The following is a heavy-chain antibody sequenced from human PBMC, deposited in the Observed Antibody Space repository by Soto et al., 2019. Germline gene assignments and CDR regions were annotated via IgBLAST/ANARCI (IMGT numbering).Heavy chain of an antibody. Sequence: SETLSLTCAVSGGSISSGGYSWSWIRQPPGKGLEWIGYMYHSGSTYYNPSLKSRVTISIDRSKNQFSLKLSSVTAADTAVYYCARGQSGDFDYWGQGTLVTVSS. CDR2: MYHSGST. D-gene: IGHD2-21*01. J-gene: IGHJ4*02. CDR1: GGSISSGGYS. V-gene: IGHV4-30-2*01. CDR3: ARGQSGDFDY.